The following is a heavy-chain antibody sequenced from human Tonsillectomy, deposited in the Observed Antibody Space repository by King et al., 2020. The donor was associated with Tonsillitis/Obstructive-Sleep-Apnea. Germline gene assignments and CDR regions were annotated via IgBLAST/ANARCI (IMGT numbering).Heavy chain of an antibody. D-gene: IGHD3-3*01. CDR2: INPSGGST. Sequence: QLVQSGAEVKKPGASVKVSCKASGYTFTSYYMHWVRQAPGQGLEWMGIINPSGGSTRHAQKFQGRVTMTTDTSTSTVYMELSSLRSEDTAVYYCARHLRDYYYMDVWGKGTTVTVSS. CDR1: GYTFTSYY. J-gene: IGHJ6*03. CDR3: ARHLRDYYYMDV. V-gene: IGHV1-46*01.